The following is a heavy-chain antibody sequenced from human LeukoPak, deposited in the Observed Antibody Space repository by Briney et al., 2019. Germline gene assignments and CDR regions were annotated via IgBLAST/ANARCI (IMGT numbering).Heavy chain of an antibody. J-gene: IGHJ3*02. V-gene: IGHV5-51*01. CDR3: ARAVDTAVVTFDAFDI. CDR2: IYPGDSDT. CDR1: GYSFTSYW. D-gene: IGHD5-18*01. Sequence: GESLKISCKGSGYSFTSYWIGWVRQMPGKGLEWMRIIYPGDSDTRYSPSFQGQVTISADKSISTAYLQWSSLKASGTAMYYCARAVDTAVVTFDAFDIWGQGTMVTVSS.